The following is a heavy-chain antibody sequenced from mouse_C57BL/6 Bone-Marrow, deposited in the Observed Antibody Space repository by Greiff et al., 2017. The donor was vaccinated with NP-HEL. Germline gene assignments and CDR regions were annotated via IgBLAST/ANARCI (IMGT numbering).Heavy chain of an antibody. Sequence: EVQRVESGGGLVQPGGSLKLSCAASGFTFSDYGMAWVRQAPRKGPEWVAFISNLAYSIYYADPVTGRFTISRENAKNTLYLEMGSLRSEDTAMYYCARHDGYLAYWGQGTLVTVSA. V-gene: IGHV5-15*01. CDR2: ISNLAYSI. D-gene: IGHD2-3*01. CDR3: ARHDGYLAY. J-gene: IGHJ3*01. CDR1: GFTFSDYG.